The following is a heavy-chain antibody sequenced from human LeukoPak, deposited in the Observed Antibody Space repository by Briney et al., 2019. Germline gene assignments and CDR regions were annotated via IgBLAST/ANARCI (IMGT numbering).Heavy chain of an antibody. CDR3: ATNWGFDYYYYYMDV. CDR2: IIPIFGTA. D-gene: IGHD7-27*01. V-gene: IGHV1-69*05. J-gene: IGHJ6*03. CDR1: GYTFTSYY. Sequence: SVKVSCKASGYTFTSYYMHWVRQAPGQGLEWMGGIIPIFGTANYAQKFQGRVTITTDESTSTAYMELSSLRSEDTAVYYCATNWGFDYYYYYMDVWGKGTTVTVSS.